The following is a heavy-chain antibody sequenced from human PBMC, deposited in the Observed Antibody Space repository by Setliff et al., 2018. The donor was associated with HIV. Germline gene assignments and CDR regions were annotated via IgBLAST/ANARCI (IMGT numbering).Heavy chain of an antibody. CDR1: GGPFSAYA. Sequence: GASVKVSCKASGGPFSAYAITWVRQAPGQGLEWMGGFVPIFRTVKYAQKFQDRVTITTDESTNTAYMELRSLRSEDTAVYFCARGIGLIREDLYYYMDVWGPGTTVTVSS. V-gene: IGHV1-69*05. J-gene: IGHJ6*02. D-gene: IGHD6-13*01. CDR3: ARGIGLIREDLYYYMDV. CDR2: FVPIFRTV.